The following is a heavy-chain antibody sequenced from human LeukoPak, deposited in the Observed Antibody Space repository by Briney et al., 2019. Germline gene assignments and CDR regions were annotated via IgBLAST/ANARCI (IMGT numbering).Heavy chain of an antibody. CDR1: GFTFNNYA. CDR2: VSYDESDK. CDR3: ATGLRYGDY. V-gene: IGHV3-30*14. Sequence: PGGSLRLSCAASGFTFNNYAMNWVRQAPGKGLEWVAVVSYDESDKYYADSVKGRFTISRDNSKNTLYLQMNSLRAEDTAVYYCATGLRYGDYWGQGTLVTVSS. D-gene: IGHD3-9*01. J-gene: IGHJ4*02.